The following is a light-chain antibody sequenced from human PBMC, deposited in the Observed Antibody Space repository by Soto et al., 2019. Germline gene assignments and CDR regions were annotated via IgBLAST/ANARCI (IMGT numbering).Light chain of an antibody. V-gene: IGKV1-39*01. CDR1: QSISSY. J-gene: IGKJ1*01. CDR2: AAV. CDR3: QQTYSSPQWT. Sequence: DIQMTQSPFSLSASVGDRVTITCRASQSISSYLNWYQQKPGKPPKLLIYAAVSLQSGIPSRFSAYGPGTDFTLTISSLQPEDFATYYCQQTYSSPQWTFGQGTKVDIK.